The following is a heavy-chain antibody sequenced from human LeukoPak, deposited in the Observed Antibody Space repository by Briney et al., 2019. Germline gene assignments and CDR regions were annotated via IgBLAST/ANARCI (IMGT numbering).Heavy chain of an antibody. D-gene: IGHD4-17*01. V-gene: IGHV1-69*06. Sequence: GSSVKVSCKASGGTFSSYAISWVRQAPGQGLEWMGGIIPIFGTANYAQKFQGRVTITADKSTSTAYMELSSLRSEDTAVYYCASYYGDYLVDYYYYYMDVWGKGTTVTVSS. CDR1: GGTFSSYA. CDR2: IIPIFGTA. CDR3: ASYYGDYLVDYYYYYMDV. J-gene: IGHJ6*03.